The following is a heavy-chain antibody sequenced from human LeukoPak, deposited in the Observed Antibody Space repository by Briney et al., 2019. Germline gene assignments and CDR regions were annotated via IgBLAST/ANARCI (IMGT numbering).Heavy chain of an antibody. V-gene: IGHV3-7*01. Sequence: GGSLRLYCAASGFTFSSYWMSWVRHAPGKGLEWVANIKQDGSEKYYVDSVKGRFTISRDNAKNSLYLHMNSLRAEDTAVYYCARGQDTVLTSRDAFDFWGQGTMVTVSS. CDR3: ARGQDTVLTSRDAFDF. CDR1: GFTFSSYW. CDR2: IKQDGSEK. D-gene: IGHD4-23*01. J-gene: IGHJ3*01.